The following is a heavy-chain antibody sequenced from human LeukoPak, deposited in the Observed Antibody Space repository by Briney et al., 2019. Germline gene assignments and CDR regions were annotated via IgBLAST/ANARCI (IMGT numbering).Heavy chain of an antibody. Sequence: SETLSLTCAVSGGSISSGGYSWSWIRQPPGKGLEWIGYIYYSGSTYYNPSLKSRVTISVDTSKNQFSLKLSSVTAADTAVYYCARAASPWFGEPSTYYYYYYMDVWGKGTTVTVSS. CDR1: GGSISSGGYS. J-gene: IGHJ6*03. CDR3: ARAASPWFGEPSTYYYYYYMDV. CDR2: IYYSGST. V-gene: IGHV4-30-4*07. D-gene: IGHD3-10*01.